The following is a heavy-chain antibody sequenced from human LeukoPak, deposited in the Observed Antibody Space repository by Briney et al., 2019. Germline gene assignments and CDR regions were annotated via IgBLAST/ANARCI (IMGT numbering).Heavy chain of an antibody. Sequence: PSETLSLTCTVSGGSISSYYWSWIRQPPGKGLEWIGFIYYNGMMKHNPSLKSRVSISLDTSKNQFSLKLSSVTAADTAVYYCASLDIVATIYDYWGQGTLVTVSS. CDR3: ASLDIVATIYDY. V-gene: IGHV4-59*08. CDR1: GGSISSYY. J-gene: IGHJ4*02. D-gene: IGHD5-12*01. CDR2: IYYNGMM.